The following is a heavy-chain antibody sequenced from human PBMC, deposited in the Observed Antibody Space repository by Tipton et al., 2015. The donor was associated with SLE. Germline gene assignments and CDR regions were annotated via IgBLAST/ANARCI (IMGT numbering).Heavy chain of an antibody. J-gene: IGHJ6*02. CDR1: GASVSSFC. V-gene: IGHV4-59*08. Sequence: TLSLTCTVSGASVSSFCWNWIRQSPGKGLEWIACVCNSVSTNYDPSLKSRGTISVDTSKNHFSLELTSVTAADTAVYYCARQRLRLLSPLDAWGQVTTVTVS. CDR3: ARQRLRLLSPLDA. CDR2: VCNSVST. D-gene: IGHD3-10*01.